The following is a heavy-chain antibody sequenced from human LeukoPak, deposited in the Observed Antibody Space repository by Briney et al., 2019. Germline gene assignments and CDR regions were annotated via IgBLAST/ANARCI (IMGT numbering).Heavy chain of an antibody. CDR3: ARLGYCSSGSCYEYYYYYYGMDV. CDR1: GFTFSSYW. CDR2: IKQDGSEK. V-gene: IGHV3-7*01. J-gene: IGHJ6*02. D-gene: IGHD2-15*01. Sequence: GGSLRLSCAASGFTFSSYWMSWVRQAPGKGLEWVANIKQDGSEKYYVDSVKGRFTISRDNAKNSLYLQMNSLRAEDTAVYYCARLGYCSSGSCYEYYYYYYGMDVWGQGTTVTVSS.